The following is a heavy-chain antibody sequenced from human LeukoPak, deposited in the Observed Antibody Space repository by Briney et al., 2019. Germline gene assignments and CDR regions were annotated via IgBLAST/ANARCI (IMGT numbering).Heavy chain of an antibody. Sequence: GGSLRLSCAASGFTFSTFGMSWVRQAPGKGLEWVSTFGGTGAGIYYADSVKGRFTVSRDNSKNTLYLQMNSLRGEDTAIYYCAKSGPYFYEPWGQGTLVTVSS. CDR1: GFTFSTFG. CDR2: FGGTGAGI. V-gene: IGHV3-23*01. D-gene: IGHD2/OR15-2a*01. CDR3: AKSGPYFYEP. J-gene: IGHJ5*02.